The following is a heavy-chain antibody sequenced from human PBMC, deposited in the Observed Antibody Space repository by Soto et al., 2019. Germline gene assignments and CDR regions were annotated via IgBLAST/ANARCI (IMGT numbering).Heavy chain of an antibody. J-gene: IGHJ3*02. V-gene: IGHV3-30*03. D-gene: IGHD4-17*01. Sequence: QVQLVESGGGVVQPGRSLRLSCAASGFTFSSYGMHWVRQAPGKGLEWVAVISYDGSNKYYADSVKGRFTISRDNSKNTLYLQMNSLRAEDTAVYYCARTVTTIFEAFEIWGQGTMVTVSS. CDR2: ISYDGSNK. CDR1: GFTFSSYG. CDR3: ARTVTTIFEAFEI.